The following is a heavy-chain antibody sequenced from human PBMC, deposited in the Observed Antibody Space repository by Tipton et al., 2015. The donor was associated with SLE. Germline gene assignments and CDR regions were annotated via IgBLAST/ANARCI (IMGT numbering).Heavy chain of an antibody. D-gene: IGHD3-9*01. V-gene: IGHV4-61*02. CDR3: ARVFDWYHAFDI. J-gene: IGHJ3*02. Sequence: TLSLTCSVSSYSINNVSYYWSWIRQPAGKGLEWIGRIYTSGSTNYNPSLKSRVTMSVDTSKNQFSLKLSSVTAADTAVYYCARVFDWYHAFDIWGQGTMVTVSS. CDR1: SYSINNVSYY. CDR2: IYTSGST.